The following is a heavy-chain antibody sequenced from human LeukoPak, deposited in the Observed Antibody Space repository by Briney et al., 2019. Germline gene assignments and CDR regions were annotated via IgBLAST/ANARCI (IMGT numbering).Heavy chain of an antibody. Sequence: GGSLRLSCAASGFTFSDYYMSWIRQAPGKGLEWASYISSSGSTIYYADSVKGRFTISRDNAKNSLYLQMNSLRAEDTAVYYCARDLQSLAAGFDYWGQGTLVTVSS. D-gene: IGHD6-19*01. CDR3: ARDLQSLAAGFDY. J-gene: IGHJ4*02. CDR2: ISSSGSTI. CDR1: GFTFSDYY. V-gene: IGHV3-11*04.